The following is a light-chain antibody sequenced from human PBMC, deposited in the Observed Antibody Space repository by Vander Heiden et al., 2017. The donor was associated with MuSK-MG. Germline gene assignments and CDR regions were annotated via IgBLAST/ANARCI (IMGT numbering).Light chain of an antibody. CDR3: HRDNSYRWT. V-gene: IGKV1-5*03. CDR2: KAS. Sequence: DIQMTQSPSTLSASVGDRVTITCRASQSISSWLAWYQQKPGKAPKLLIYKASSLESGVPSRFSGSGSGTEFTLTISSLQPDDFATYYCHRDNSYRWTFGQGTKVEIK. CDR1: QSISSW. J-gene: IGKJ1*01.